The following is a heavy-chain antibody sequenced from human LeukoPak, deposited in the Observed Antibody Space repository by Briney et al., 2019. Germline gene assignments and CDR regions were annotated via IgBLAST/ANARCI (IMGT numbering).Heavy chain of an antibody. V-gene: IGHV4-4*02. D-gene: IGHD1-26*01. J-gene: IGHJ4*02. Sequence: PSGTLSLTCGVSGGSISSTNWWSWVRQPPGQGLEWIGEISLSGVTNYNPSLKSRVTMWLDRSKNHLSLTLTSVTAADTAVYYCSRESGAFSPFGYWGQGTLVTVSS. CDR1: GGSISSTNW. CDR3: SRESGAFSPFGY. CDR2: ISLSGVT.